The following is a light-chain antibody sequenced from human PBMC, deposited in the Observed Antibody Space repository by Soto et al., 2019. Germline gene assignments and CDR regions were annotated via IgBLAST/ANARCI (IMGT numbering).Light chain of an antibody. CDR3: QQGYSIHPQT. CDR1: QTISTY. J-gene: IGKJ4*01. V-gene: IGKV1-39*01. CDR2: DVS. Sequence: QVPRGPPTLATAVGRRSTNTWRASQTISTYLHWYQHKPGRAPRLLISDVSTLQSGVPGRFRGSGSETEFTLTITYLQPEDFATYYCQQGYSIHPQTFGGGTKVDIK.